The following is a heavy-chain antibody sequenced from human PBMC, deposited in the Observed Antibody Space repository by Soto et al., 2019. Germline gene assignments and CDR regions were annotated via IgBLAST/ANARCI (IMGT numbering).Heavy chain of an antibody. J-gene: IGHJ4*02. CDR3: ARYGDYVGYHFDY. CDR1: GGSISSENYY. V-gene: IGHV4-30-4*01. CDR2: IYYSGTT. D-gene: IGHD3-16*01. Sequence: QVQLQESGPGLVKPSQTLSLTCTVSGGSISSENYYWSWIRQPPGKGLEWIGYIYYSGTTYYNPSLKSRVTISVDTSKNQFSLKLTSVTAADTAVYYGARYGDYVGYHFDYRGQGTLVTVSS.